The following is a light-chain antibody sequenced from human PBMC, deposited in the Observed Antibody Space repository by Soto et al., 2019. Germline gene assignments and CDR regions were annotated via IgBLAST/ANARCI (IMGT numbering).Light chain of an antibody. CDR1: SSNIGSNT. CDR3: AAWDDSLNGVV. Sequence: QPVLTQPPSASGTPGQRVTISCSGSSSNIGSNTVNWYQQLPGTAPKLLMYSNTQRPSGVPDRFSGSKSGTSASLAISGLQSEDEADYYCAAWDDSLNGVVFGGGTQLTVL. CDR2: SNT. V-gene: IGLV1-44*01. J-gene: IGLJ2*01.